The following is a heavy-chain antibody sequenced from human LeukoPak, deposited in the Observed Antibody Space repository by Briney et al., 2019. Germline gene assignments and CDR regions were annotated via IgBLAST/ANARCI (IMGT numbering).Heavy chain of an antibody. CDR1: GYSFTSYW. D-gene: IGHD3-10*01. CDR3: ARKRYGSGPLYYFDY. Sequence: GESLKISCKGSGYSFTSYWIGWVRQMPGKGLEWMGIIYPGDSDTRYSPSFQGQVTISADKSISTAYLQWSSLKASDTAMYYCARKRYGSGPLYYFDYWGQGTLVTVSS. J-gene: IGHJ4*02. CDR2: IYPGDSDT. V-gene: IGHV5-51*01.